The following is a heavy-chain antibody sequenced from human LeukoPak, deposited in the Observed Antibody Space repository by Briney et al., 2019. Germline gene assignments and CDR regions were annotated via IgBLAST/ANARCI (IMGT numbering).Heavy chain of an antibody. J-gene: IGHJ4*02. CDR1: GFTFSSYS. D-gene: IGHD3-10*01. CDR3: ASKKYGSGREGVY. CDR2: ISSSSSYI. V-gene: IGHV3-21*01. Sequence: PGGSLRLSCAASGFTFSSYSMNWVRQAPGKGLEWVSSISSSSSYIYYADSVKGRFTISRDNAKNSLYLQMNSLRAEDTAVYYCASKKYGSGREGVYWGQGTLVTDSS.